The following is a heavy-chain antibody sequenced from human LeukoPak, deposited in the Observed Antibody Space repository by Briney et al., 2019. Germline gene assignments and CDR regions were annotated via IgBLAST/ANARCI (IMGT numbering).Heavy chain of an antibody. CDR3: ARYHDYGDYKRYFDP. CDR2: ISIDGRNE. D-gene: IGHD4-17*01. V-gene: IGHV3-30*04. Sequence: PGGSLRLSCAASGFTFSTYAIHWVRQAPGKGLEWVAVISIDGRNEYYADSVKGRFTISRDNSKSTLYLQMNSLRAEDTAVYYCARYHDYGDYKRYFDPWGQGTLVTVSS. J-gene: IGHJ5*02. CDR1: GFTFSTYA.